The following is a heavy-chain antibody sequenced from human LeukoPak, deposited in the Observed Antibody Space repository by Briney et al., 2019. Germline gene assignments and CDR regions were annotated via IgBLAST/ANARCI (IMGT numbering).Heavy chain of an antibody. CDR1: GFTFSSYW. Sequence: GGSLRLSCAASGFTFSSYWMSWVRQAPGKGXXXXXXIKQDGSEKYYVDSVKGRFTISRDNAKNSLYLQMNSLRAEDTAVYYCARLTYYYDSSGLGYWGQGTLVTVSS. V-gene: IGHV3-7*01. J-gene: IGHJ4*02. CDR2: IKQDGSEK. CDR3: ARLTYYYDSSGLGY. D-gene: IGHD3-22*01.